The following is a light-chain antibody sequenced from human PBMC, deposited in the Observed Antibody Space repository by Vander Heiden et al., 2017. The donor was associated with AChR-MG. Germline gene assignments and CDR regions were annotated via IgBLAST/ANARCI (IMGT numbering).Light chain of an antibody. CDR3: QSYDSSLSGWV. CDR2: GSS. CDR1: SSNIGAGYV. Sequence: QSVLTQPPSVSGAPGQRVTIVCTGSSSNIGAGYVVHSNQLLPGTAPTLLISGSSHRPSGVPDRFSGSKSGTSASLAITGLQAEDEADYYCQSYDSSLSGWVFGGGTKLTVL. V-gene: IGLV1-40*01. J-gene: IGLJ3*02.